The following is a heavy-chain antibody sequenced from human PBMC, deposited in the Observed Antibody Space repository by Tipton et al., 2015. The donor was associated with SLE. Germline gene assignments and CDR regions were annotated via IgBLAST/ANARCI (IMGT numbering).Heavy chain of an antibody. CDR3: ARGAVLIQDNSWFDL. CDR1: GGSISSGGYY. D-gene: IGHD2-21*01. J-gene: IGHJ5*02. CDR2: IYYSGST. Sequence: LRLSCTVSGGSISSGGYYWSWIRQHPGKGLEWIGYIYYSGSTYYNPSLKSRVTISVDTSKNQFSLKLSSVTAADTAVYYCARGAVLIQDNSWFDLWGQGTLVTVSS. V-gene: IGHV4-31*03.